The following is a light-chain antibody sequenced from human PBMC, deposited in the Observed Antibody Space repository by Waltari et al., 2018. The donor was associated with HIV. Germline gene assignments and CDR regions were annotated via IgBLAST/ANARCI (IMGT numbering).Light chain of an antibody. CDR3: CSYAGSYTFV. CDR2: DVS. Sequence: QSALTQPRSVSGSPGQPVTISCTRTRSHVGGYNYVSWYQQHPGKAPKLMIYDVSKRPSGVPDRFSGSKSGNTASLTISGLQAEDEADYYCCSYAGSYTFVFGGGTKLTVL. J-gene: IGLJ2*01. CDR1: RSHVGGYNY. V-gene: IGLV2-11*01.